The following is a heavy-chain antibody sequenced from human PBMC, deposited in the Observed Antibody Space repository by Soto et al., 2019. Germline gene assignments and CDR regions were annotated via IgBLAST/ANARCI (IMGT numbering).Heavy chain of an antibody. CDR3: ATGRDIFGVATKVSGMDV. J-gene: IGHJ6*02. CDR2: FDPEDGET. V-gene: IGHV1-24*01. D-gene: IGHD3-3*02. Sequence: GXSGKVSCKVSGYALTELSMHWVRQAPGKGLEWMGGFDPEDGETIYAQKFQGRVTMTEDTSTDTAYMELSSLRSEDTAVYYCATGRDIFGVATKVSGMDVWGQGTTVTVS. CDR1: GYALTELS.